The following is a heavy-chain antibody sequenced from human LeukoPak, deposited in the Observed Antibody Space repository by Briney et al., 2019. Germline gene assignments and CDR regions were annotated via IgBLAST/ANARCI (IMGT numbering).Heavy chain of an antibody. CDR2: INHSGDT. CDR1: GGSFSDYY. Sequence: PSETLSLTCAAYGGSFSDYYWTWIRQPPGKGLEWIGEINHSGDTNYNPSLKSRVIISVDTSKNQFSLKLTSVTAADTAMYYCASGIVAFDYWGQGTLVTVSS. J-gene: IGHJ4*02. D-gene: IGHD2-15*01. V-gene: IGHV4-34*01. CDR3: ASGIVAFDY.